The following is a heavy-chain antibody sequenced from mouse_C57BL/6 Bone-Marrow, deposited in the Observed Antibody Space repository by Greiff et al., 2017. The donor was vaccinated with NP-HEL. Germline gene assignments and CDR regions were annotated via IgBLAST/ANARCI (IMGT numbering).Heavy chain of an antibody. J-gene: IGHJ4*01. CDR1: GYTFTSYW. CDR2: IHPNSGST. D-gene: IGHD2-1*01. CDR3: AREGNYVEAMDY. V-gene: IGHV1-64*01. Sequence: QVQLQQPGAELVKPGASVKLSCKASGYTFTSYWMHWVKQRPGQGLEWIGMIHPNSGSTNYNEKFKSKATLTVDKSSSTAYMPLSSLTSEDSAVYYCAREGNYVEAMDYWGQGTSVTVSS.